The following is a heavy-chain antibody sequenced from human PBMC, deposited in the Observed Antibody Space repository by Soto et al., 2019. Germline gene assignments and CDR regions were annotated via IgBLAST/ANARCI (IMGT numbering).Heavy chain of an antibody. V-gene: IGHV1-69*01. CDR2: IIPISGTA. Sequence: QVQLVQSGAEVKKPGASVKFSCKASGGTFSSYAISWVRQAPGQGLEWMGGIIPISGTANYAQKFQGRVTITADESTSTAYMELSSLRSEDTAVYYCARAQGSRTSLEIYYYYYYGMDVWGQGPTVTVS. D-gene: IGHD2-2*01. CDR1: GGTFSSYA. J-gene: IGHJ6*02. CDR3: ARAQGSRTSLEIYYYYYYGMDV.